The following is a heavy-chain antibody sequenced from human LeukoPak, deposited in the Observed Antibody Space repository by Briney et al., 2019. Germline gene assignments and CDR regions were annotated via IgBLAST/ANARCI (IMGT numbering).Heavy chain of an antibody. CDR2: INHSGST. D-gene: IGHD6-13*01. CDR1: GGSISSGGYY. V-gene: IGHV4-39*07. Sequence: SETLSLTCTVSGGSISSGGYYWSWIRQPPGKGLEWIGEINHSGSTNYNPSLKSRVTISVDTSKNQFSLKLSSVTAADTAVYYCASRLARYSSSWYIREPPNWFDPWGQGTLVTVSS. CDR3: ASRLARYSSSWYIREPPNWFDP. J-gene: IGHJ5*02.